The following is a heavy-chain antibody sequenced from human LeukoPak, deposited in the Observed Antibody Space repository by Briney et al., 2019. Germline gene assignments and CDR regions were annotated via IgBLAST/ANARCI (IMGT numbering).Heavy chain of an antibody. CDR1: GGSISSSSYY. J-gene: IGHJ4*02. D-gene: IGHD6-13*01. CDR2: IYYSGST. Sequence: PSGTLSLTCTVSGGSISSSSYYWGWIRQPPGMGLEWIGGIYYSGSTYYNPSLKSRVTISVDTSKNQFSLKLSSVTAADTAVYYCARHVGVMAAAGGWGQGTLVTASS. V-gene: IGHV4-39*01. CDR3: ARHVGVMAAAGG.